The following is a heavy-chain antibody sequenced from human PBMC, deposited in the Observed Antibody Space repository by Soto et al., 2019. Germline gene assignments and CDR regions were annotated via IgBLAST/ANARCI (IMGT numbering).Heavy chain of an antibody. Sequence: ASVKVSCKASGFTFTSSAVQWVRQARGQRLEWIGWIVVGSGNTNYAQKFQERVTITRDMSTSTAYMELSSLRSEDTAVYYCAADLRSGGQWLAYYYYGMDVWGQGTTVTVSS. V-gene: IGHV1-58*01. CDR3: AADLRSGGQWLAYYYYGMDV. J-gene: IGHJ6*02. D-gene: IGHD6-19*01. CDR2: IVVGSGNT. CDR1: GFTFTSSA.